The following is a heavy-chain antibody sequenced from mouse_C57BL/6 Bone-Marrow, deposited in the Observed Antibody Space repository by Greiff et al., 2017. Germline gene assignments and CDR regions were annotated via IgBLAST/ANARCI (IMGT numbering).Heavy chain of an antibody. CDR1: GYTFTSYW. CDR2: IDPSDSYT. D-gene: IGHD2-2*01. V-gene: IGHV1-69*01. Sequence: QVQLQQPGAELVMPGASVKLSCKASGYTFTSYWMPWVKQRPGQGLEWIGEIDPSDSYTNYNQKFKGKSTLTVDKSSSTAYMQLRSLTAEDSAVYYCARSEDGYGPWFAYWGQGTLVTVSA. J-gene: IGHJ3*01. CDR3: ARSEDGYGPWFAY.